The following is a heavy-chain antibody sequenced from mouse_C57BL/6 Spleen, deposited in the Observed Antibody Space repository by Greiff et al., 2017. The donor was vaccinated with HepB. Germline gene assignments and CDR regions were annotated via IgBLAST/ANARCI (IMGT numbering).Heavy chain of an antibody. Sequence: VQLQQPGAELVKPGASVKVSCKASGYTFTSYWMYWVQQRPGQGLEWIGRIHPSDSDTNYNPKFKGKATLTVDKSSSTAYMQLSSLTSKYSAAYYCAVGLDYFDYWGQGTTLTVSS. CDR1: GYTFTSYW. CDR3: AVGLDYFDY. V-gene: IGHV1-74*01. J-gene: IGHJ2*01. CDR2: IHPSDSDT.